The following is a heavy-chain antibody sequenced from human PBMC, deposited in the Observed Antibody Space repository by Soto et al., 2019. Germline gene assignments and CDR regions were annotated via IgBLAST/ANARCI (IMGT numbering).Heavy chain of an antibody. V-gene: IGHV3-74*01. J-gene: IGHJ4*02. Sequence: GGSLRLSCATSGFTLSRYWMDWVRQAPGKGLVWVSRINSDGSSTSYADSVKGRFTISRDNAKNTLYLQMNSLRAEDTAVYYCAKSPPTMVPHWGQGTLVTVSS. CDR3: AKSPPTMVPH. CDR1: GFTLSRYW. D-gene: IGHD3-10*01. CDR2: INSDGSST.